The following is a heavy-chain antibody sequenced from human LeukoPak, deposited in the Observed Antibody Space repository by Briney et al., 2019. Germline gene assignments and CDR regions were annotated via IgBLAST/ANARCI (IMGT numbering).Heavy chain of an antibody. D-gene: IGHD3-9*01. Sequence: GGSLRLSCAASGFTFSSYSMNWVRQAPGKGLEWVSSISSSSSYIYYADSVKGRFTISRDNAKNSLYLQMNSLRAEDTALYFRARGEYDILTGFFYFDYWGQGTLVTVSS. V-gene: IGHV3-21*04. CDR2: ISSSSSYI. CDR1: GFTFSSYS. J-gene: IGHJ4*02. CDR3: ARGEYDILTGFFYFDY.